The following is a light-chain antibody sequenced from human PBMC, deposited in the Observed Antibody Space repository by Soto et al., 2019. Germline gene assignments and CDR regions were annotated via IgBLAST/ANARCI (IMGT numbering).Light chain of an antibody. Sequence: QSVLTQPPSASGTPGQSVTISCSGSTANIGSNYVYWYQQFPGTAPKLLIYSDDQRPSGVPDRFSGSKSGTSASLAISGLRSEDEADYYCATWDDSVKGWMFGGGTKVTVL. J-gene: IGLJ3*02. CDR2: SDD. V-gene: IGLV1-47*02. CDR1: TANIGSNY. CDR3: ATWDDSVKGWM.